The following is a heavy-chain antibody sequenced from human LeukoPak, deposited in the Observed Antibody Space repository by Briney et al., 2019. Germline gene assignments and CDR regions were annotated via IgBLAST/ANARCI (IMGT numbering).Heavy chain of an antibody. J-gene: IGHJ4*02. D-gene: IGHD3-10*01. CDR1: GFTFSGSA. Sequence: GGSLRLSCAASGFTFSGSALHWVRQASGKGLEWVGRIRSKANTYATAYAASVKGRFTISRDDSKNTAYLQMTSLKTEDTAVYYCTRLTMVRGLILYFDYWSQGTLVTVSS. V-gene: IGHV3-73*01. CDR2: IRSKANTYAT. CDR3: TRLTMVRGLILYFDY.